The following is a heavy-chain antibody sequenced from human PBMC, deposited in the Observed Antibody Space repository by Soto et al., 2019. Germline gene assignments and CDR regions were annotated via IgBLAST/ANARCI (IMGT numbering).Heavy chain of an antibody. CDR3: AKNQGVELVPLATVDWFDP. Sequence: GGSLRPSCAASGFIFENFGMSWVRQAPGNGLEWISSISGSGFKKYYADSVKGRFTISRDNSKSTVYLELNNLSAEDTAVYHCAKNQGVELVPLATVDWFDPWGQGSVVTVSS. CDR2: ISGSGFKK. V-gene: IGHV3-23*01. CDR1: GFIFENFG. J-gene: IGHJ5*02. D-gene: IGHD1-26*01.